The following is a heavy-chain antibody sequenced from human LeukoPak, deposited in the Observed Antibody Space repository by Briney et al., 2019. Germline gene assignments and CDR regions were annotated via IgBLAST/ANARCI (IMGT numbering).Heavy chain of an antibody. D-gene: IGHD1-26*01. CDR2: IYYSGST. V-gene: IGHV4-59*12. CDR1: GGSISSYY. Sequence: SETLSLTCTVSGGSISSYYWSWIRQPPGKGLEWIGYIYYSGSTNYNPSLKSRVTISVDTSKNQFSLKLSSVTAADTAVYYCARDSGSYEYYYYYYMDVWGKGTTVTISS. J-gene: IGHJ6*03. CDR3: ARDSGSYEYYYYYYMDV.